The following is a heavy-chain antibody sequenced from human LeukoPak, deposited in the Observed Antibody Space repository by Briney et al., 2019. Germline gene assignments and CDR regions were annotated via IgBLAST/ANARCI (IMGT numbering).Heavy chain of an antibody. Sequence: GGSLRLSCVASGFTFTNYWMHWVRQAPGKGLVWVSRITSDGTATTYADSVKGRFTISRDNAKNTLYLQMNSLRVEDTALYYGARGYNNANDCDSWGQGTLVSVSS. D-gene: IGHD5-18*01. CDR1: GFTFTNYW. J-gene: IGHJ4*02. V-gene: IGHV3-74*01. CDR2: ITSDGTAT. CDR3: ARGYNNANDCDS.